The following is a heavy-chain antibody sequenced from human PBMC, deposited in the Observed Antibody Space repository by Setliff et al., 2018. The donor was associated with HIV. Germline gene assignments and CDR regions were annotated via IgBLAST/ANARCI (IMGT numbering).Heavy chain of an antibody. CDR2: ISPNSGNT. Sequence: GGSLRLSCEASGFTFSYYTMNWVRQAPGKGLEWVASISPNSGNTYYADSMKGRFTIARDNVKKSVTLQLASLRVEDTAVYYCANNWNCADWGPGTLVTVSS. D-gene: IGHD1-1*01. V-gene: IGHV3-21*01. CDR1: GFTFSYYT. J-gene: IGHJ4*02. CDR3: ANNWNCAD.